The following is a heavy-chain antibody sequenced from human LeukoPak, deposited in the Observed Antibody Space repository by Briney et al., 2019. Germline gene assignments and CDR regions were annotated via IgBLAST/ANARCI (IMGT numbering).Heavy chain of an antibody. CDR3: ARSGDSSAYFGS. D-gene: IGHD3-22*01. J-gene: IGHJ4*02. CDR1: GVPISSHY. Sequence: SETLSLTCTVSGVPISSHYWSWSRQPRGRGLEWIGNIYYDGTTNYNPSLRSRSTISIDTSRNQFSLRLSSVTTADSAMYYCARSGDSSAYFGSWGQGTLVAVSS. CDR2: IYYDGTT. V-gene: IGHV4-59*11.